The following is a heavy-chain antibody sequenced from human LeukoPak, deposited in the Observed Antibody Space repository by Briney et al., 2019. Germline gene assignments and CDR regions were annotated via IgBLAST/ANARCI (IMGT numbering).Heavy chain of an antibody. CDR3: ARDYNYSYDSSGYAFDI. J-gene: IGHJ3*02. CDR2: IYYSGRT. D-gene: IGHD3-22*01. V-gene: IGHV4-59*01. Sequence: SETLSLTCTVCVGSISSYYWSWIRQPPGKGREWIGYIYYSGRTNYNRSLKSRVTISVDTSKTQFSLKLSSVPAADTAVYYCARDYNYSYDSSGYAFDIWGQGTMVTVSS. CDR1: VGSISSYY.